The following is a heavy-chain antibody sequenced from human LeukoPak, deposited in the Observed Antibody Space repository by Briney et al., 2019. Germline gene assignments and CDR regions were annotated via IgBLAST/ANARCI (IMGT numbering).Heavy chain of an antibody. CDR3: ARDRVAVAGTMGYYFDY. D-gene: IGHD6-19*01. CDR1: GGTFSSYA. CDR2: IIPIFGTA. Sequence: ASVTVSCKASGGTFSSYAISWVRQAPGQGLEWMGGIIPIFGTANYAQKFQGRVTITADESTSTAYMELSSLRSEDTAVYYCARDRVAVAGTMGYYFDYWGQGTLVTVSS. V-gene: IGHV1-69*13. J-gene: IGHJ4*02.